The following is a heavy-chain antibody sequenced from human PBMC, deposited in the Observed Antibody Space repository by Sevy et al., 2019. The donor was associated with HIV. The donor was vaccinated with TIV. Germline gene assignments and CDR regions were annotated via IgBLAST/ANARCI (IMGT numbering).Heavy chain of an antibody. V-gene: IGHV3-11*01. CDR2: ISSSGTTR. CDR3: AGAPTVISIDF. Sequence: GGSLRLSCAGSGFSLSDYYMSWIRQAPGKGLEWISYISSSGTTRSYADSVRGRFTISKDNAKKSLYLQMNSLRAEDTAIYYCAGAPTVISIDFWGQGVLVTVSS. D-gene: IGHD4-17*01. CDR1: GFSLSDYY. J-gene: IGHJ4*02.